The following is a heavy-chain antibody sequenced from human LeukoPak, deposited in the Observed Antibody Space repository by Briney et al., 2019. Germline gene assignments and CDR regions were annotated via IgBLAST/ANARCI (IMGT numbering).Heavy chain of an antibody. V-gene: IGHV3-30*18. CDR1: GFTFSSYG. J-gene: IGHJ4*02. D-gene: IGHD2-2*01. CDR3: AKEMSSSNIDR. CDR2: ISFDGKTQ. Sequence: PGGSLRLSCAASGFTFSSYGMHWVRQAPGKGLEWVAVISFDGKTQYYIDSVKGRFTISRDNSKNTLYLQMNSLRAEDTAVYYCAKEMSSSNIDRCGQGTLVTVSS.